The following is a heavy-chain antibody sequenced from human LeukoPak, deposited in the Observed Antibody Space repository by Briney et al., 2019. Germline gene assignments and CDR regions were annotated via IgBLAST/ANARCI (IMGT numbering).Heavy chain of an antibody. V-gene: IGHV3-21*01. J-gene: IGHJ4*02. CDR3: ARDRGSYYPYYFDY. D-gene: IGHD1-26*01. CDR1: GFTFSFYT. CDR2: VSSSNYI. Sequence: GGSLRLSCSASGFTFSFYTMNWVRQAPGKGLEWVSSVSSSNYINYADSAEGRFTISRDNAKNSLYLQMNSLSAEDTAVYYCARDRGSYYPYYFDYWGQGTLVTVSS.